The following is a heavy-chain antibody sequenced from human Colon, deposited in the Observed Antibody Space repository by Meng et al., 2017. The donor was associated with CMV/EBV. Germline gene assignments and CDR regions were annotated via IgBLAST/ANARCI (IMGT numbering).Heavy chain of an antibody. CDR3: ARVNRAGSLD. Sequence: ETLSLTCTVSGGSVSSDIHYWSWIRQPPGKGLEWIGYIFYTGSTNYNPSLKSRVTISVDTSKNQFSLKLSSVTAADTAVYYCARVNRAGSLDWGQGTLVTVSS. D-gene: IGHD1-26*01. CDR2: IFYTGST. J-gene: IGHJ4*02. V-gene: IGHV4-61*01. CDR1: GGSVSSDIHY.